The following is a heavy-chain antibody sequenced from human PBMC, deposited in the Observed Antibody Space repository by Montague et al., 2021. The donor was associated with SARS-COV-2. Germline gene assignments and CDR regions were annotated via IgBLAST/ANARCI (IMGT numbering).Heavy chain of an antibody. J-gene: IGHJ6*03. CDR1: GGSFSTYS. V-gene: IGHV4-34*01. CDR2: IHHGGST. CDR3: ARLGDGVVPSPILGVGPYYSYYYMDV. D-gene: IGHD3-10*01. Sequence: SETLSLTSAVHGGSFSTYSWNWIRQPPGKGLEWIGEIHHGGSTNYNPSLKSRVTISADTCKNQFSLKLTSVAAADTAVYYCARLGDGVVPSPILGVGPYYSYYYMDVWGKGTTVTVSS.